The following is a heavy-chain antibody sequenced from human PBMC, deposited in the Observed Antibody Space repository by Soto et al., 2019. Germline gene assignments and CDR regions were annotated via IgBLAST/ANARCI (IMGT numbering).Heavy chain of an antibody. CDR1: GFTFSTYA. Sequence: EVQLVESGGGLVQPGGSLRLSCAASGFTFSTYAMHWVRQAPGKGLEYVSFISGDGRSTYYANSVKGRFTISRDNSKNTLYLQMGSLRAEDMAVYYCARVCSTTSCYGAFDIWGQGTMVIVSS. V-gene: IGHV3-64*01. CDR2: ISGDGRST. D-gene: IGHD2-2*01. J-gene: IGHJ3*02. CDR3: ARVCSTTSCYGAFDI.